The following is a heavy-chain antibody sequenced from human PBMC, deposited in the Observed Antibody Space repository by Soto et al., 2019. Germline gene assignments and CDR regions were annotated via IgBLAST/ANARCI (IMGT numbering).Heavy chain of an antibody. CDR1: GFTFSSYW. D-gene: IGHD3-10*01. V-gene: IGHV3-74*01. CDR3: ARDLRLLWFGADQNY. CDR2: INSDGSST. J-gene: IGHJ4*02. Sequence: GSLRLSCAASGFTFSSYWMHWVRQAPGKGLVWVSRINSDGSSTSYADSVKGRFTISRDNAKNTLYLQMNSLRAEDTAVYYCARDLRLLWFGADQNYWGQGTLVTVSS.